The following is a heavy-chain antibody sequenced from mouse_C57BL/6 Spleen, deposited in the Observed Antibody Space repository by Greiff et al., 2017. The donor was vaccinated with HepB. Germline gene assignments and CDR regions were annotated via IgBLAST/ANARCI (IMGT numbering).Heavy chain of an antibody. D-gene: IGHD1-1*01. Sequence: EVKLVESGPELVKPGASVKISCKASGYSFTGYYMNWVKQSPEKSLEWIGEINPSTGGTTYNQKFKAKATLTVDKSSSTAYMQLKSLTSEDSAVYYCARSTTVRTWYFDVWGTGTTVTVSS. J-gene: IGHJ1*03. CDR1: GYSFTGYY. CDR2: INPSTGGT. CDR3: ARSTTVRTWYFDV. V-gene: IGHV1-42*01.